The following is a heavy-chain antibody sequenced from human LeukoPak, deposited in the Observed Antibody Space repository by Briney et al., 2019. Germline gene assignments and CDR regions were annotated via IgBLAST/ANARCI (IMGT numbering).Heavy chain of an antibody. CDR1: GFTFSSYN. D-gene: IGHD2-15*01. V-gene: IGHV3-21*01. CDR3: ARGSDIGYYFDY. Sequence: NPGGSLRLSCAASGFTFSSYNMYWVRQAPGKGLERVSSIGSSSSYIYYADSVKGRFTISRDNAKNSLYLQMNSLRADDTAVYYCARGSDIGYYFDYWGQGTLVTVSS. J-gene: IGHJ4*02. CDR2: IGSSSSYI.